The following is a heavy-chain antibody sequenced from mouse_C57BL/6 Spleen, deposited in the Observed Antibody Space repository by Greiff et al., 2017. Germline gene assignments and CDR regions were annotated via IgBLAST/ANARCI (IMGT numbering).Heavy chain of an antibody. Sequence: EVHLVESEGGLVQPGSSMKLSCTASGFTFSDYYMAWVRQVPEKGLEWVANINYDGSSTYYLDSLKSRFIISRNNAKNILYLQMSSLTSEDTATYYCARGLRGFDYWGQGTTLTVSA. CDR1: GFTFSDYY. CDR3: ARGLRGFDY. J-gene: IGHJ2*01. CDR2: INYDGSST. V-gene: IGHV5-16*01. D-gene: IGHD3-2*02.